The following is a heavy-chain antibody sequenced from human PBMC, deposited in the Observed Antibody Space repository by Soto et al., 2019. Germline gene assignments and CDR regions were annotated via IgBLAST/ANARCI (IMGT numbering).Heavy chain of an antibody. CDR1: GFTFDDYT. CDR3: AKEAAGSSWCNPWDY. D-gene: IGHD6-13*01. J-gene: IGHJ4*02. CDR2: ISWDGGST. V-gene: IGHV3-43*01. Sequence: GSLRLSCAASGFTFDDYTMHWVRQAPGKGLEWVSLISWDGGSTYYADSVKGRFTISRDNSKNSLYLQMNSLRTEDTALYYCAKEAAGSSWCNPWDYWGQGTLVTVSS.